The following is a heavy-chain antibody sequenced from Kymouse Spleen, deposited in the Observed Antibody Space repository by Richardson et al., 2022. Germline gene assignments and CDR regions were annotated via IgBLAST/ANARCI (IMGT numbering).Heavy chain of an antibody. Sequence: EVQLVESGGGLVKPGGSLRLSCAASGFTFSSYSMNWVRQAPGKGLEWVSSISSSSSYIYYADSVKGRFTISRDNAKNSLYLQMNSLRAEDTAVYYCARDKRVTGTTVGFDYWGQGTLVTVSS. CDR2: ISSSSSYI. CDR1: GFTFSSYS. V-gene: IGHV3-21*03. D-gene: IGHD1-7*01. CDR3: ARDKRVTGTTVGFDY. J-gene: IGHJ4*02.